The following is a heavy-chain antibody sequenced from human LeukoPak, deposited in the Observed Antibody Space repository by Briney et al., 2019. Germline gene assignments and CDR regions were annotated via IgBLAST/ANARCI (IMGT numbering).Heavy chain of an antibody. D-gene: IGHD1-26*01. CDR3: ARHGSYNFDS. V-gene: IGHV3-7*05. CDR1: GFTFSNYW. J-gene: IGHJ4*02. Sequence: GGSLRLSCAASGFTFSNYWMGWVRQAPGKGLEWVANIKEDGRQTYYVDSVKGRFTVSRDNAKNSLFLQMSSLRAEDTAMYYCARHGSYNFDSWGQGTLVTVSS. CDR2: IKEDGRQT.